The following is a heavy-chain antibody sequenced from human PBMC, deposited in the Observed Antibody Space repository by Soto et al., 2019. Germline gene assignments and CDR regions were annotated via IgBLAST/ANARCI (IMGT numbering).Heavy chain of an antibody. CDR2: IYWDDDK. Sequence: QITLKESGPTLVKPTQTLTLTCTFSGFSLTTRGVGVGWIRQPPGKALECLALIYWDDDKRYSPSLQSRLSSTKDTYKNRVVLTMTNVDPVDTATYYCAHIQNYYQYDWFDPWGQGTLVSVSS. CDR1: GFSLTTRGVG. V-gene: IGHV2-5*02. CDR3: AHIQNYYQYDWFDP. D-gene: IGHD3-16*01. J-gene: IGHJ5*02.